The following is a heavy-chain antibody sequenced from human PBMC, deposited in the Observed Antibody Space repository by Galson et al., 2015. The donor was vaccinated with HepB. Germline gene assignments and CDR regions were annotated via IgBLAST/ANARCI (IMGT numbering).Heavy chain of an antibody. V-gene: IGHV3-74*01. D-gene: IGHD3-3*01. J-gene: IGHJ3*02. CDR1: GFTLSTKW. Sequence: SLRLSCAASGFTLSTKWMHWVRQVPGKGLVWVSRINSDGSSTSYADSVKGRFTISRDNAKNTLYLQMNSLRAEDTAVYYCARGPQSRYDFWSGYSSDDAFDIWGQGTMVTVSS. CDR2: INSDGSST. CDR3: ARGPQSRYDFWSGYSSDDAFDI.